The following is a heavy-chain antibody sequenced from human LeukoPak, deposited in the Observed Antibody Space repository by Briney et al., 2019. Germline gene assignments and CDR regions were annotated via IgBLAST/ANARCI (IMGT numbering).Heavy chain of an antibody. J-gene: IGHJ5*02. Sequence: GASVKVSCKASGYTFTGYYMHWVRQAPGQGLEWMGWINPNSGGTNYAQKFQGRVTMTRDTSISTAYMELSRLRSDDTAVYYCAGDLFSSPVVPAPWWFDPWGQGTLVTVSS. CDR2: INPNSGGT. D-gene: IGHD2-2*01. V-gene: IGHV1-2*02. CDR1: GYTFTGYY. CDR3: AGDLFSSPVVPAPWWFDP.